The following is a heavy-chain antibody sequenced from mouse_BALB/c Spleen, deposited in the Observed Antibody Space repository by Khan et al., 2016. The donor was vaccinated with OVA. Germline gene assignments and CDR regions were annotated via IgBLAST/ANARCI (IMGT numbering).Heavy chain of an antibody. V-gene: IGHV1-20*02. Sequence: QSGPELVKPGASVKISCKASGYSFTGYFMNWVMQSHGKSLEWIGRINPHIGETFYNPKFKGKATLTVYESSSTAHMELRSLASEDSAVYYCARIYGSDFDYWGQGTTLTVSS. D-gene: IGHD1-1*01. J-gene: IGHJ2*01. CDR2: INPHIGET. CDR1: GYSFTGYF. CDR3: ARIYGSDFDY.